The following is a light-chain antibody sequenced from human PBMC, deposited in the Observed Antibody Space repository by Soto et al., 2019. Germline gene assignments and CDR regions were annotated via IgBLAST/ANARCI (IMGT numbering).Light chain of an antibody. CDR3: SSYTGSSSVV. CDR1: SRDIGTYNY. Sequence: QSVLTQPASVSGSPGQSITISCTGTSRDIGTYNYVSWYQQHPGEAPKLMIYDVSNRPSGVSNRFSGSKSDNTASLTISGLQAEDGADYYCSSYTGSSSVVFGGGTQLTVL. CDR2: DVS. J-gene: IGLJ2*01. V-gene: IGLV2-14*01.